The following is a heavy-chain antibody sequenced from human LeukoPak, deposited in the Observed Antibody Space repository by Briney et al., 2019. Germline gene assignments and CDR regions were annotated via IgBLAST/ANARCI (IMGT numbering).Heavy chain of an antibody. V-gene: IGHV4-59*01. CDR2: IYYSGST. CDR3: ARLSARPHNYYYYGMDV. J-gene: IGHJ6*02. CDR1: GGSISSYY. Sequence: PSETLSLTCTVSGGSISSYYWSWIRQPPGKGLEWIGYIYYSGSTNYNPSLKSRVTISVDTSKNQFSLKLSSVTAADTAVYYCARLSARPHNYYYYGMDVWGQGTTVTVSS. D-gene: IGHD6-6*01.